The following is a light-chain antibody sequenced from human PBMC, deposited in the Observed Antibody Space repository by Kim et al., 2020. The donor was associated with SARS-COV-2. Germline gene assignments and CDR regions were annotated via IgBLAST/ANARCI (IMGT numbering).Light chain of an antibody. CDR3: QQYGHLPYT. CDR1: QDIDKY. CDR2: DAS. V-gene: IGKV1-33*01. Sequence: SSSIGDRITITCQASQDIDKYLNWYQQRQGKAPKLLIYDASILETGVPSRFSGSRSGTYFSVTISSLQPEDIGTYYCQQYGHLPYTFGQGTKLEI. J-gene: IGKJ2*01.